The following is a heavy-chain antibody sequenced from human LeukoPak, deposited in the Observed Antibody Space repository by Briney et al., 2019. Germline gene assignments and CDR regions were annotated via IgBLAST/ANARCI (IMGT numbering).Heavy chain of an antibody. D-gene: IGHD3-22*01. J-gene: IGHJ3*02. CDR3: AREISSGYSRIGAFDI. CDR1: GGSISSYY. Sequence: SVTLSLTCTVSGGSISSYYWSWIRQPAGKGLEWIGRIYTSGSTNYNPSLKSRVTMSVDTSKNQFSLKLSSVTAADTAVYYCAREISSGYSRIGAFDIWGQGTMVTVSS. CDR2: IYTSGST. V-gene: IGHV4-4*07.